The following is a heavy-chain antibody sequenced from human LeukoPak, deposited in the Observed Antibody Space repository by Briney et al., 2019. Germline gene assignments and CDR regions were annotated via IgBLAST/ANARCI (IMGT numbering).Heavy chain of an antibody. V-gene: IGHV4-61*02. J-gene: IGHJ6*03. CDR2: IYTSGST. D-gene: IGHD3-22*01. CDR1: GGSIGSGSYY. CDR3: ARARKGYYDSSGSAAPNRVYYYYMDV. Sequence: SETLSLTCTVSGGSIGSGSYYWSWIRQPAGKGLEWIGRIYTSGSTNYNPSLKSRVTISVDTSKNQFSLKLSSVTAADTAVYYCARARKGYYDSSGSAAPNRVYYYYMDVWGKGTTVTVSS.